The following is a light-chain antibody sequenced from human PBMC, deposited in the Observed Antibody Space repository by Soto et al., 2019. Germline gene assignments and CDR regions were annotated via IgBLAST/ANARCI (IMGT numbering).Light chain of an antibody. J-gene: IGLJ1*01. Sequence: SYELTQPPSVSVAPGQTARITSGGNNIGSKSVHWYQQKPGQAPVLVVYDDSDRPSGIPERFSGSNSGNTATLTISRVEAGDEADYYCQVWDSSSDHRYVFGTGTQLTVL. CDR1: NIGSKS. V-gene: IGLV3-21*02. CDR3: QVWDSSSDHRYV. CDR2: DDS.